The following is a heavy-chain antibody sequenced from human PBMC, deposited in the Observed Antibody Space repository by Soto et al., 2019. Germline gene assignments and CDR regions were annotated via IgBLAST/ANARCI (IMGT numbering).Heavy chain of an antibody. V-gene: IGHV2-70*01. Sequence: ESGPTLVNPTQTLTLTCTFSGFSLSTSGMCVSWIRQPPGKALEWLALIDWDDDRYYSTSLKTRLTISKDTSKNQVVLTMTNMDPADTATYYCARSQQRWLQSQATFDIWGQGTMVTVSS. J-gene: IGHJ3*02. D-gene: IGHD5-12*01. CDR2: IDWDDDR. CDR3: ARSQQRWLQSQATFDI. CDR1: GFSLSTSGMC.